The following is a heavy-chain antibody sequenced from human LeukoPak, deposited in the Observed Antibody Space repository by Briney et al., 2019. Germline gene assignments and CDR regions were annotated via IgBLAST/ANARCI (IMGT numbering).Heavy chain of an antibody. D-gene: IGHD3-10*01. Sequence: KSSGTLSLTCAVSGGSISSSNWWSWVRQPPGKGLEWIGEIYHSGSTNYNPSLKSRVTISVDKSKNQFSLKLSSVTAADTAVYYCARAAQVLLWYLPGDPTGPHNWFDPWGQGTLVTVSS. V-gene: IGHV4-4*02. CDR1: GGSISSSNW. CDR3: ARAAQVLLWYLPGDPTGPHNWFDP. CDR2: IYHSGST. J-gene: IGHJ5*02.